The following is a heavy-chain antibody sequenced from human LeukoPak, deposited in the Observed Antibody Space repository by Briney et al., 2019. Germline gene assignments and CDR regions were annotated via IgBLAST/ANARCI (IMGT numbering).Heavy chain of an antibody. Sequence: SETLSLTCTVSGYSISSGYYWGWIRQPPGKGLEWIGNIYHSGNTYYNPSLKSRVTISVDTSKHQFSLKLSSVTAADTAVYYCARRSRGGIGYWGQGTLVTVSS. CDR2: IYHSGNT. V-gene: IGHV4-38-2*02. D-gene: IGHD2-15*01. J-gene: IGHJ4*02. CDR1: GYSISSGYY. CDR3: ARRSRGGIGY.